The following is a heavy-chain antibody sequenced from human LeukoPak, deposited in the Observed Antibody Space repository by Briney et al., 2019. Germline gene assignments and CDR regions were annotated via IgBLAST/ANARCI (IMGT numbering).Heavy chain of an antibody. J-gene: IGHJ6*02. Sequence: GGSLRLSCAASGFTVSSNYMSWVCQAPGKGLEWVSVIYSGGSTYYADSVKGRFTISRDNSKNTLYLQMNSLRAEDTAVYYCAREPPDYYYYGMDVWGQGTTVTVSS. CDR2: IYSGGST. CDR3: AREPPDYYYYGMDV. CDR1: GFTVSSNY. V-gene: IGHV3-53*01.